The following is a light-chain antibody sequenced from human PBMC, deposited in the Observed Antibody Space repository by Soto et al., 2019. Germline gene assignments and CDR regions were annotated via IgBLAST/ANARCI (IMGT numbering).Light chain of an antibody. J-gene: IGKJ1*01. CDR2: DAS. CDR1: QSISSW. V-gene: IGKV1-5*01. CDR3: QQYNSYPWT. Sequence: DIQMTQSPSTLSASVGDRVTITCRASQSISSWLAWYQQKPGKVPKLLIYDASSFESGVPSRFSGSGSGTEFTLTISSLQPDDFATYYCQQYNSYPWTFGQGTKVDIK.